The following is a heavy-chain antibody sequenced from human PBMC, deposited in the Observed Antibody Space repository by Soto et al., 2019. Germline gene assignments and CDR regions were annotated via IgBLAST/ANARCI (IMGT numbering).Heavy chain of an antibody. CDR1: GFTFSRYW. V-gene: IGHV3-7*01. D-gene: IGHD1-7*01. CDR3: AKNRVETTRDKAPEF. J-gene: IGHJ4*02. CDR2: MNQDGSEK. Sequence: EVQLVESGGGLVQPGGSLRLSCAASGFTFSRYWMSWVRQTPGKGLEWVANMNQDGSEKYYVDSMKGRFTISRDNARNSLYLQMNSLRVEDTAVYYYAKNRVETTRDKAPEFWGQGTLVTVSS.